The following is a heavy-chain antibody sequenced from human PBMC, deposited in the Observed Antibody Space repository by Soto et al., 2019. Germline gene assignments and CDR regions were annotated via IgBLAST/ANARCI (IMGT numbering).Heavy chain of an antibody. V-gene: IGHV3-21*01. CDR1: GFTFSSYS. D-gene: IGHD1-26*01. CDR2: ISSSSSYI. CDR3: ARDQVGATTGSYYYYYGMDV. J-gene: IGHJ6*02. Sequence: GGSLRLSCAASGFTFSSYSMNWVRQAPGKGLDWVSSISSSSSYIYYADSVKGRFTISRDNAKNSLYLQMNSLRAEDTAVYYCARDQVGATTGSYYYYYGMDVWGPGAMVTVS.